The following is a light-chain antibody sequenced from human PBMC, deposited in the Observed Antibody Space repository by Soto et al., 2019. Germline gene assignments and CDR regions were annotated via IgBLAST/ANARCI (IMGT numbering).Light chain of an antibody. CDR3: SSYAGSKGDV. Sequence: QCALTQPPSASGSPGQSVTISCTGTSGDIGGYNFVSWYQQHPGKAPKLLIYEINKRPSGVTDRFSGSKSGNTASLPVSGLQAEDEADYYCSSYAGSKGDVFGTGTKLTVL. V-gene: IGLV2-8*01. CDR1: SGDIGGYNF. CDR2: EIN. J-gene: IGLJ1*01.